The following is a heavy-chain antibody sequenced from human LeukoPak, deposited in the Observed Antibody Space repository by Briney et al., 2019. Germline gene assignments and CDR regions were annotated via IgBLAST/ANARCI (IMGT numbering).Heavy chain of an antibody. J-gene: IGHJ4*02. CDR2: IDPSDSYT. D-gene: IGHD3-10*01. Sequence: GESLRISCKGSGYSFTSYWISWVRQMPGKGLEWXXGIDPSDSYTNYSPSFQGHVTISADKSISTAYLQWSSLKASDTAMYYCARRGFGSGSYYFDYWGQGTLVTVSS. CDR3: ARRGFGSGSYYFDY. CDR1: GYSFTSYW. V-gene: IGHV5-10-1*01.